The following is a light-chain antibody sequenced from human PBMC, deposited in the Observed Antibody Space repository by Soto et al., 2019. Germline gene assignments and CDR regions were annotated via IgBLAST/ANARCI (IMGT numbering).Light chain of an antibody. Sequence: EIVLTQSPATLSLSPGERATLSCRASQSVSSYLAWYQQQPGPAPRLLIYDASNRATGIPARFSGRGSGTDFTLTITSLEPEDFAVYYCQQRSNWPPTFGGGTKVEIK. J-gene: IGKJ4*01. CDR2: DAS. V-gene: IGKV3-11*01. CDR3: QQRSNWPPT. CDR1: QSVSSY.